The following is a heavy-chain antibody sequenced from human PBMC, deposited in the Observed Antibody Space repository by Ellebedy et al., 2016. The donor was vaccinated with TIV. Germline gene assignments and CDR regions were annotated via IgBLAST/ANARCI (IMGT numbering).Heavy chain of an antibody. V-gene: IGHV1-2*02. D-gene: IGHD3-10*01. CDR3: ARVRAVLRGVINPYWSFDV. Sequence: AASVKVSCKASGYTFTGYYMHGVRQAPGQGLERMGWSNPKSGGTNYAQKFQGSVTMTRETSISTAYMELSRLTSDDTAVYYCARVRAVLRGVINPYWSFDVWGRGSLVTVSS. J-gene: IGHJ2*01. CDR1: GYTFTGYY. CDR2: SNPKSGGT.